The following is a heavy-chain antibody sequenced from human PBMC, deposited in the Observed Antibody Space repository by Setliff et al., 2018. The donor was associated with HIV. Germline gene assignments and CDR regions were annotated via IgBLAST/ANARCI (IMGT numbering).Heavy chain of an antibody. CDR3: AREGLAVAGLNWFDP. D-gene: IGHD6-19*01. V-gene: IGHV4-59*11. CDR1: GGSISSHY. Sequence: SETLSLTCTVSGGSISSHYWSWIRQPPGKGLEWIGSIYHSGSTYYNPSLKSRVTISVDTSKNQFSLKLSSVTAADTAVYYCAREGLAVAGLNWFDPWGQGTLVTVSS. J-gene: IGHJ5*02. CDR2: IYHSGST.